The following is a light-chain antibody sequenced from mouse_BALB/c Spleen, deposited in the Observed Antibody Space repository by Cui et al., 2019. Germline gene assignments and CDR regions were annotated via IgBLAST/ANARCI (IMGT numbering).Light chain of an antibody. Sequence: QIVVTKTRSIRPASPGEKVTMTCSASSSVSYMYWYQQKSGSSPRLLIYDTSNLASGVPVRFSGSGSGTSYSLTISRMEAEDAATYYCQQWSSYPFTFGSGTKLEIK. CDR2: DTS. CDR1: SSVSY. CDR3: QQWSSYPFT. J-gene: IGKJ4*01. V-gene: IGKV4-55*01.